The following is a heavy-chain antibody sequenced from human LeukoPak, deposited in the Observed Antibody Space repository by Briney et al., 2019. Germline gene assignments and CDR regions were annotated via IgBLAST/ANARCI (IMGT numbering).Heavy chain of an antibody. CDR2: INPNSGDT. CDR3: ARARKTRNIYGDYVFLFDY. J-gene: IGHJ4*02. CDR1: GYTFSGYH. D-gene: IGHD4-17*01. V-gene: IGHV1-2*02. Sequence: ASVKVSCKASGYTFSGYHMHWVRQAPGHGLEWMGWINPNSGDTKYAQNFRGRVTMTRDTSPSTAYMDLCRLRSDDTALYYCARARKTRNIYGDYVFLFDYWGQGTLVTVSS.